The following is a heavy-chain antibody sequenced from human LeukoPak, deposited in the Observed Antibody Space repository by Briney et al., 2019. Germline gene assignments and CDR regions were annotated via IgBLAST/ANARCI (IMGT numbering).Heavy chain of an antibody. CDR2: ITDTGGST. Sequence: GGSLRLSCAASGFTFSSYAMTWVRQAPGEGLEWVSAITDTGGSTYYADSVKGRFTISRDNSKNTLYLQMNSLRAEDTAVYYCAKDPRGYSSSWYYNWFDPWGQGTLVTVSS. CDR3: AKDPRGYSSSWYYNWFDP. V-gene: IGHV3-23*01. D-gene: IGHD6-13*01. J-gene: IGHJ5*02. CDR1: GFTFSSYA.